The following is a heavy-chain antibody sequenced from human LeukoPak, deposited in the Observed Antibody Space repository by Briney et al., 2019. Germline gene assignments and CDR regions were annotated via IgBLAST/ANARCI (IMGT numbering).Heavy chain of an antibody. CDR2: MNPNSGNT. Sequence: ASVKVSCKASGYTFTSYDINWVRQATGQGLEWMGWMNPNSGNTGYAQKFQGRVTMTRNTSISIAYMELSSLRSEDTAVYYCARGRRKYYGSGSYPYYWGQGTLVTVSS. D-gene: IGHD3-10*01. CDR1: GYTFTSYD. V-gene: IGHV1-8*01. CDR3: ARGRRKYYGSGSYPYY. J-gene: IGHJ4*02.